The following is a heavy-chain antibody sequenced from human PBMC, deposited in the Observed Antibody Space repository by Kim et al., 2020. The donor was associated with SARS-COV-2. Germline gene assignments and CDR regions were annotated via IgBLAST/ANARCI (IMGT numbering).Heavy chain of an antibody. J-gene: IGHJ3*02. CDR3: ARDYSYCVGDCYSVAFDI. CDR1: GFTVSSNY. Sequence: GGSLRLSCAASGFTVSSNYMSWVRQAPGKGLEWVSVIYSGGSTYYADSVKGRFTISRDNSKNTLYLQMNSRRAEDTAVYYCARDYSYCVGDCYSVAFDIWGKGPMVHVPS. CDR2: IYSGGST. V-gene: IGHV3-66*01. D-gene: IGHD2-21*02.